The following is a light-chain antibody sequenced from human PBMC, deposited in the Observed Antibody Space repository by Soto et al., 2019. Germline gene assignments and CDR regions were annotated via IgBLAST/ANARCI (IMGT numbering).Light chain of an antibody. CDR1: SSNIGSNT. Sequence: QSVLTQPPSASGTPGQRVTISCSGSSSNIGSNTVNWYQQLPGTATKLLIYSNNQRPSGVPDRFSGSKYGTSASLAISGLKSEDEADYYCAAWDDSLNGWVFGGGTKLTVL. CDR2: SNN. CDR3: AAWDDSLNGWV. V-gene: IGLV1-44*01. J-gene: IGLJ3*02.